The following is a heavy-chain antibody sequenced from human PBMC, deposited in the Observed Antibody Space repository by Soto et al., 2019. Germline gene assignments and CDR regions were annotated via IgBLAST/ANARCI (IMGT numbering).Heavy chain of an antibody. Sequence: QITLKESGPTLVRPTQTLTLTCTFSGFSLSTTGVAVGWIRQPPGEALEWLALIYWDDDKRYRPSLKSRLTITKDTSTNQVVLTMTNMDPVDTATYYCAHRTTKASGIDYWGQGTLVTVSS. CDR1: GFSLSTTGVA. CDR2: IYWDDDK. V-gene: IGHV2-5*02. CDR3: AHRTTKASGIDY. J-gene: IGHJ4*02. D-gene: IGHD1-26*01.